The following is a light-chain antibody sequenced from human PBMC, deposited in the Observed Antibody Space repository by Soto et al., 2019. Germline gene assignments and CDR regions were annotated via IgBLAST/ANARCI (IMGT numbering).Light chain of an antibody. CDR2: GTS. V-gene: IGKV3-15*01. Sequence: EIVLTQSPGTLSLSPGERATLSCRASQSVIYLAWYQQKPGQAPRLLMYGTSTRATGIPARFSGSGSGTEFTLTISSLQSEDFAVYYCQQYDKWPPVTFGGGTKVEIK. CDR1: QSVIY. CDR3: QQYDKWPPVT. J-gene: IGKJ4*01.